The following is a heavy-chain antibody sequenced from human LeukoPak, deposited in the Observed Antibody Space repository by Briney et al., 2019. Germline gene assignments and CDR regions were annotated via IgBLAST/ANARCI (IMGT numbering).Heavy chain of an antibody. CDR3: ARDKGRSGSDY. J-gene: IGHJ4*02. V-gene: IGHV1-69*04. D-gene: IGHD1-1*01. CDR2: IIPILGIA. CDR1: GGTFSRYA. Sequence: SVKVSCKASGGTFSRYAISWVRQAPGQGLEWMGRIIPILGIANYAQKFQGRVTITADKSTSTAYMELSSLRSEDTAVYYCARDKGRSGSDYWGQGTLVTVSS.